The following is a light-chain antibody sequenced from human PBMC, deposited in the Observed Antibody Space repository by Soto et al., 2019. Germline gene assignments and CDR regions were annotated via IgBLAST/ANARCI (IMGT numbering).Light chain of an antibody. CDR2: GNR. CDR3: QAYDYSLTASV. CDR1: SSNLGAGYD. V-gene: IGLV1-40*01. Sequence: QSVLKQTPSVSGAPGQRVTISCTGNSSNLGAGYDVHWYQQLPGTAPKLVIYGNRNRPSGVPERFSGSKSGTSAYLAITGIHVDDAPNYYCQAYDYSLTASVFGGVIKLTFL. J-gene: IGLJ3*02.